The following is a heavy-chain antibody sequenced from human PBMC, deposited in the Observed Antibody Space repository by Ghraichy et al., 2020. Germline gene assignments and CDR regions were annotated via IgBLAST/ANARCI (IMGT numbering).Heavy chain of an antibody. D-gene: IGHD6-19*01. CDR1: GYTFTRYY. CDR3: ARDLDNSGYYTPGW. Sequence: ASVKVSCKASGYTFTRYYMNWVRQAPGQGLEWMGRINPNSGAIKYAQKFQGRVTITRDTSISTAYMELSSLRSDDTAVYYCARDLDNSGYYTPGWWGQGTLVTLSP. V-gene: IGHV1-2*06. CDR2: INPNSGAI. J-gene: IGHJ4*02.